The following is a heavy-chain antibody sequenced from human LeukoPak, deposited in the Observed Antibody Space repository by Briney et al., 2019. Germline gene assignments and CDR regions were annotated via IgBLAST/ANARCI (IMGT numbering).Heavy chain of an antibody. J-gene: IGHJ4*02. CDR1: GFTFSSYW. D-gene: IGHD3-10*01. CDR3: AREGYYGSGEYYFDY. Sequence: GGSLRLSCAASGFTFSSYWMHWVRQAPGKGLVWVSRINSDGSSTSYADSVKGRFTISRDNAKNTLYLQMNSLRAEDTAVYYCAREGYYGSGEYYFDYWGQGTLVTVSS. V-gene: IGHV3-74*01. CDR2: INSDGSST.